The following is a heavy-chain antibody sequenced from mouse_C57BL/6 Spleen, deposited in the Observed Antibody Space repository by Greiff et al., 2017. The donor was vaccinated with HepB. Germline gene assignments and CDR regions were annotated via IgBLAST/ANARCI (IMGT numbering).Heavy chain of an antibody. CDR3: ARTTLTTVVAPKAY. Sequence: EVHLVESGGGLVKPGGSLKLSCAASGFTFSDYGMHWVRQAPEKGLEWVAYISSGSSTIYYADTVKGRFTITRDNATNTLFLQMTSLRSEDTAMYYCARTTLTTVVAPKAYWGQGTLVTVSA. V-gene: IGHV5-17*01. J-gene: IGHJ3*01. CDR2: ISSGSSTI. D-gene: IGHD1-1*01. CDR1: GFTFSDYG.